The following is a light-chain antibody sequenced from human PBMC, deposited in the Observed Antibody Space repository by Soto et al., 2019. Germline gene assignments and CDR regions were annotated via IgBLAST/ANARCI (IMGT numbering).Light chain of an antibody. CDR3: QQVKTFPRT. CDR2: SAS. V-gene: IGKV1-12*01. J-gene: IGKJ1*01. CDR1: QDIGSQ. Sequence: DIQMTQSPSSMSASVGDRVTITCRASQDIGSQLGWYQQKPGKAPKLLIHSASTLQRGVPFRFSGSGSGTEFTLTISSLQSEDFATYYCQQVKTFPRTFGQGTKVDI.